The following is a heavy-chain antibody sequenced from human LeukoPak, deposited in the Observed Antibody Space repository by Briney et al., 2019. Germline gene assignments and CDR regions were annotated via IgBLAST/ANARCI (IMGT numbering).Heavy chain of an antibody. CDR3: ASEGDYVWGSYRYTLDY. CDR2: IIPIFGTA. V-gene: IGHV1-69*05. D-gene: IGHD3-16*02. J-gene: IGHJ4*02. Sequence: SVKVSCKASGGTFSSYAISWVRQAPGQGLEWMGRIIPIFGTANYAQKFQGRVTITTDESTSTAYMELSSLRSEDTAVYYCASEGDYVWGSYRYTLDYWGQGTLVTVSS. CDR1: GGTFSSYA.